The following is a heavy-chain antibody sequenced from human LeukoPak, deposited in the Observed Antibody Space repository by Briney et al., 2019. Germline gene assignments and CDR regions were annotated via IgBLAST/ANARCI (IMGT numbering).Heavy chain of an antibody. CDR1: GFTFSSYS. CDR3: ARDRNYYDSSGYDADFDY. Sequence: GGSLRLSCAASGFTFSSYSMNWVRQAPGKGLEWVSYISSSSSSIHYADSVKGRFTISRDNAKNSLYLQMNSLRAEDTAVYYCARDRNYYDSSGYDADFDYWGQGTLVTVSS. J-gene: IGHJ4*02. CDR2: ISSSSSSI. D-gene: IGHD3-22*01. V-gene: IGHV3-48*04.